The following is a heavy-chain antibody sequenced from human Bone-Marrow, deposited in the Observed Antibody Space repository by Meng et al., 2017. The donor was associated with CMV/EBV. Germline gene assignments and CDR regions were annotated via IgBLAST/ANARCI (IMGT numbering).Heavy chain of an antibody. Sequence: SVKVSCKASGGTFSSYAISWVRQAPGQGLEWMGGIIPIFGTANYAQKFQGRVTITTDESTSTAYMELSSLRSEDTAVYYCARHTRYCSSTSCYRPFDYWGQGTLVTVYS. CDR1: GGTFSSYA. D-gene: IGHD2-2*01. CDR2: IIPIFGTA. V-gene: IGHV1-69*05. J-gene: IGHJ4*02. CDR3: ARHTRYCSSTSCYRPFDY.